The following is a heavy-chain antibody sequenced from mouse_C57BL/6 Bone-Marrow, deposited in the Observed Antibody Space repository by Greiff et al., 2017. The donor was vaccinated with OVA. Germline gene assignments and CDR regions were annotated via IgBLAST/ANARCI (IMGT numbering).Heavy chain of an antibody. D-gene: IGHD1-1*01. CDR1: GYPFTSYW. V-gene: IGHV1-64*01. CDR2: IHPNSGST. Sequence: VQLQQPGAELVKPGASVKLSCKASGYPFTSYWMHWVKQRPGQGLEWIGMIHPNSGSTNYNETFKSKATLTVDKSSSTAYMQLSSLTSEDSAVYYCARWGGSSAYYAMDYWGQGTSVTVAS. CDR3: ARWGGSSAYYAMDY. J-gene: IGHJ4*01.